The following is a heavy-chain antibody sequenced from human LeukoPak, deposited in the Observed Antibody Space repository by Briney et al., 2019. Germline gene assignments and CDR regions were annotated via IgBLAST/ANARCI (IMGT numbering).Heavy chain of an antibody. CDR2: IYSGSDT. D-gene: IGHD6-6*01. J-gene: IGHJ4*02. CDR3: VRAGHHSGNTDELFLPFDY. V-gene: IGHV3-53*01. CDR1: GFTIWRSY. Sequence: PGGSLRLSCSTTGFTIWRSYMSWVRQAAGKGLEWVSVIYSGSDTIYADSVKGRFSISRDSSNVYLQMNSLRPEDTAVYYCVRAGHHSGNTDELFLPFDYWGQGTRVTVSA.